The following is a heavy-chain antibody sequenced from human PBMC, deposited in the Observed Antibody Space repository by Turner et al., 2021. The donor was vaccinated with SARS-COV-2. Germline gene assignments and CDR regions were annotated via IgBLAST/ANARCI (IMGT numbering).Heavy chain of an antibody. J-gene: IGHJ4*02. CDR1: VYTFPSLW. CDR3: ARGFLNFDI. V-gene: IGHV5-51*03. Sequence: EVRLVQSGAEVREPGGPLQISCKGPVYTFPSLWIGWVRRVPGKGLEWLGIGYPGDSDTQYNPSFEGQVTITADKSLNTAYLQWSSLEASDTAMYYCARGFLNFDIWGQGTLVSVSA. CDR2: GYPGDSDT.